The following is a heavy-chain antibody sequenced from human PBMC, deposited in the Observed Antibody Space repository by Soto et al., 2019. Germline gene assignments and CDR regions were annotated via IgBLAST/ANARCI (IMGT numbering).Heavy chain of an antibody. V-gene: IGHV3-30-3*01. CDR3: QTDPPF. CDR2: ISYDGSNK. CDR1: GFTFSSYA. J-gene: IGHJ4*01. Sequence: QVQLVESGGGVVQPGRSLRLSCAASGFTFSSYAMHWVRQAPGKGLEWVAVISYDGSNKYYANSVKGRFTISRDNSKNTRYLPMTGLRAVHTGVYYGQTDPPFWGHRTLLTVAA.